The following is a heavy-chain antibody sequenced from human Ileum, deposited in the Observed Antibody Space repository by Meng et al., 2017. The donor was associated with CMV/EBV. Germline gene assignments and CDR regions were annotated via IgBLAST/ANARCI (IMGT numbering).Heavy chain of an antibody. Sequence: ASGFKLIRHWMNWVRQAPGKGLVWVSRISSDGTATNYADSVKGRFTISRDNAKNTLHLQMNSLRAEDTAVYYCVREDFWTGYYDSWGQGALVTVSS. CDR3: VREDFWTGYYDS. J-gene: IGHJ4*02. V-gene: IGHV3-74*01. CDR1: GFKLIRHW. D-gene: IGHD3/OR15-3a*01. CDR2: ISSDGTAT.